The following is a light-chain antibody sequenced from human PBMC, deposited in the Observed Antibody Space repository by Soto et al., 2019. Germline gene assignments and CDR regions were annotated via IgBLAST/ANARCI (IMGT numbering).Light chain of an antibody. CDR3: QQAKSAPLT. J-gene: IGKJ5*01. V-gene: IGKV1-12*01. Sequence: DVQLTQSPSSVSASVGDRITITCRASQDVSSWLAWYQHEPGKAPKLLIYAAFNLQGGVPSRFSGSRSGTEFTLSINGLQPEDFGTYYCQQAKSAPLTFGQGTRLEIK. CDR1: QDVSSW. CDR2: AAF.